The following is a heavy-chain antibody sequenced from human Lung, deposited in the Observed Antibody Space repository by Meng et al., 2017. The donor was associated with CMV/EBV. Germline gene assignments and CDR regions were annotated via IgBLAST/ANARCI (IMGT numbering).Heavy chain of an antibody. Sequence: VYLVQAAAELKKLGASVKVSCKASGYTFSDYAINWVRQAPGQGLEWMGWNYTNTGNPTYAQGFTGRFVFSLDSSVNTAYLKINSLKTEDTALYYCARVSARKVADGIGFDSWGQGTLVTVSS. CDR3: ARVSARKVADGIGFDS. D-gene: IGHD1-26*01. CDR1: GYTFSDYA. CDR2: NYTNTGNP. V-gene: IGHV7-4-1*02. J-gene: IGHJ5*01.